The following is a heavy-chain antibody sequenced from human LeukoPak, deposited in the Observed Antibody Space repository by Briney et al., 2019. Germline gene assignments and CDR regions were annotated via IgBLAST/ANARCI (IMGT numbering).Heavy chain of an antibody. J-gene: IGHJ5*02. D-gene: IGHD5-18*01. CDR3: ARLAVDTAMVTRGFDP. Sequence: GESLKISCKGSGYNFTSYWIGWVRQMPGKGLEWMGIIYPGDSDTRYSPSFQGQVTISADKSISTAYLQWSSLKASDTAMYYCARLAVDTAMVTRGFDPWGQGTLVTVSS. V-gene: IGHV5-51*01. CDR2: IYPGDSDT. CDR1: GYNFTSYW.